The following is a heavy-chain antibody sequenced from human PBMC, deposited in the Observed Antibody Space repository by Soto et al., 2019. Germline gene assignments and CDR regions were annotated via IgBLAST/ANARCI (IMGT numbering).Heavy chain of an antibody. J-gene: IGHJ4*02. D-gene: IGHD2-15*01. Sequence: QGILVESGGGVVQPGTSLRLSCEASGYRFRTYGMHWVRQAPGKGLEGVAIIWDDGSRKYYADSVQGRYTISRDDSMSTLYLQMNSLRAEDTAVYYCVRDPGQNGHYSFDLWGQGTLVTVSS. CDR2: IWDDGSRK. V-gene: IGHV3-33*01. CDR3: VRDPGQNGHYSFDL. CDR1: GYRFRTYG.